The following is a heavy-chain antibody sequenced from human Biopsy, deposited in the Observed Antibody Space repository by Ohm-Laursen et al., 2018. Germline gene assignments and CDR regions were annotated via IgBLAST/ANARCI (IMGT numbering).Heavy chain of an antibody. Sequence: GASVKVSCKASGDTFTTSAISWVRQVPGQGLDWMGRIIPILGTVDYGQNFQGRVTIRADTSTTFLELTSLRYDDTAVYYCASGDIGGIGLDVWGRGTTVTVSS. CDR2: IIPILGTV. CDR3: ASGDIGGIGLDV. D-gene: IGHD3-10*01. CDR1: GDTFTTSA. V-gene: IGHV1-69*04. J-gene: IGHJ6*02.